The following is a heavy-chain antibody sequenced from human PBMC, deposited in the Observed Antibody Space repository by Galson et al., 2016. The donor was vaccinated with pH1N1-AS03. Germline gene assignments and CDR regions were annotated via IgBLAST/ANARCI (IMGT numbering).Heavy chain of an antibody. Sequence: KKPGESLKISCKGSGYSFVSYWIGWVRQRPGKGLEWMGVIYSGVSADTRSSPSFQGQVTISADKSISTAYLQWSSLKASDSAIYYCARTSGYSSHWALDIWGQGTMVTVSS. J-gene: IGHJ3*02. V-gene: IGHV5-51*01. CDR2: IYSGVSADT. CDR1: GYSFVSYW. D-gene: IGHD5-18*01. CDR3: ARTSGYSSHWALDI.